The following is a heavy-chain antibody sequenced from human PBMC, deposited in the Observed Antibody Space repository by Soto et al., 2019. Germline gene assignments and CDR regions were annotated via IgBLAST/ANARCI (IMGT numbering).Heavy chain of an antibody. CDR1: GFSFSTFE. CDR3: VKGGWLDF. CDR2: ISDDGSRT. J-gene: IGHJ5*01. D-gene: IGHD3-16*01. V-gene: IGHV3-23*01. Sequence: EVQLLESGGGLVQPGGSLRLSCAASGFSFSTFEMSWVRQAPGRGLEWVSFISDDGSRTYYADAVKGRFTISRDNYKQTLYLQMNSLTAEDTAVYACVKGGWLDFWGQGTLVTVCS.